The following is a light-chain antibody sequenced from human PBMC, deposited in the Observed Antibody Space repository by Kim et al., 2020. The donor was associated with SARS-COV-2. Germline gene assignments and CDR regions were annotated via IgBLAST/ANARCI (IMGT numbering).Light chain of an antibody. CDR3: QQSYITPFT. J-gene: IGKJ3*01. Sequence: DIKMTQSPSSLSASVGDRVTITCRTSQSISSHLNWYQQKPGRAPKLLISAASTLQGGVPSRFSGSGSETDFTLTISSLQPEDFATYFCQQSYITPFTCGPGTKLEI. CDR2: AAS. V-gene: IGKV1-39*01. CDR1: QSISSH.